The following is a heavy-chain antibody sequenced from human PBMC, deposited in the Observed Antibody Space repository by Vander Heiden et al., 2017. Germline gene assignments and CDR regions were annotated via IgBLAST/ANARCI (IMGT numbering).Heavy chain of an antibody. V-gene: IGHV3-15*01. Sequence: EVQLVESGGGLVKPGGSLRLSCAASGFPFSNGWMSWVRQAPGKGLEWVGRIKSKTDGGTTDYAAPVKGRFTISRDDSKNTLYLQMNSLKTEDTAVYYCTTLSSSNYYYYGMDVWGQGTTVTVSS. CDR3: TTLSSSNYYYYGMDV. CDR1: GFPFSNGW. CDR2: IKSKTDGGTT. J-gene: IGHJ6*02.